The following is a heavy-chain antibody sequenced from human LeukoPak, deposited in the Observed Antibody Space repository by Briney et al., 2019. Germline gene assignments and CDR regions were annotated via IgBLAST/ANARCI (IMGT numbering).Heavy chain of an antibody. CDR1: GGSISSYY. CDR2: IYTSGST. J-gene: IGHJ3*02. CDR3: ARSKRLVDAFDI. V-gene: IGHV4-4*07. D-gene: IGHD4-11*01. Sequence: SETLSLTCTFSGGSISSYYWSWIRQPAGKGLEWIGRIYTSGSTNYNPSLKSRVTMSVDTSKNQFSMKLSSVTAADTAVYYCARSKRLVDAFDIWGQGTMVTVSS.